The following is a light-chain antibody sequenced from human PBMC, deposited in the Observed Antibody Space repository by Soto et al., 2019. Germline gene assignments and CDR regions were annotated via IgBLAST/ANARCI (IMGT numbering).Light chain of an antibody. CDR1: QIVSSNY. Sequence: VLTQSPGTVSLSPGEKATLSCRTSQIVSSNYLAWYQQKPGQAPRLLIYGVFNRATGIPDRFSGSGSGTDFSLTISRLEPEDVAVYFCQHYDGSPRTFGQGTRLQI. J-gene: IGKJ2*01. V-gene: IGKV3-20*01. CDR2: GVF. CDR3: QHYDGSPRT.